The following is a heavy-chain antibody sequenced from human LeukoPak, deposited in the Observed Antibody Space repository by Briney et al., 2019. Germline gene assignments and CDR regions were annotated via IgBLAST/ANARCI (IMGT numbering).Heavy chain of an antibody. Sequence: PGGSLRLSCAASGFTVSSNYMGWVRQAPGKGLEWVAFIRYDGSNKYYADSVKGRFTISRDNSKNTLYLQMNSLRAEDTAVYYCAKGPARASSWYVPFDYWGQGTLVTVSS. D-gene: IGHD6-13*01. CDR1: GFTVSSNY. J-gene: IGHJ4*02. CDR2: IRYDGSNK. CDR3: AKGPARASSWYVPFDY. V-gene: IGHV3-30*02.